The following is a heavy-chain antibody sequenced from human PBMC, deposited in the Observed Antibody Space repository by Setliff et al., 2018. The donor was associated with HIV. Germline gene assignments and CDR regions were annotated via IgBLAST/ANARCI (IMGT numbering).Heavy chain of an antibody. CDR3: ARVKSIKTTLVRLWPRFGL. D-gene: IGHD3-10*01. CDR2: IDDSGSI. CDR1: TESLTRYD. V-gene: IGHV4-34*01. Sequence: SETLSLTCAVYTESLTRYDWAWIRQSPEKGLEWIGEIDDSGSIIYNPSLQSRVTMSVDTSKNQFSLKVRSLTAADTGLYYCARVKSIKTTLVRLWPRFGLWGQGTQVTAPQ. J-gene: IGHJ5*02.